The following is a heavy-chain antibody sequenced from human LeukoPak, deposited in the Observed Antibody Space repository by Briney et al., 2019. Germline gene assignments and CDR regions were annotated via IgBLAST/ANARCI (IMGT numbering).Heavy chain of an antibody. Sequence: GESLKISCKGSGYNFTSYWIGWVRQMPGKGLEWMGIIYPGDSDTRYSPSFQGQVTISADKSISTAYMQWSSLKASDTAMYYCARLLRNIAAAVYYFDDWGQGTLVTVSS. J-gene: IGHJ4*01. D-gene: IGHD6-13*01. CDR2: IYPGDSDT. V-gene: IGHV5-51*01. CDR3: ARLLRNIAAAVYYFDD. CDR1: GYNFTSYW.